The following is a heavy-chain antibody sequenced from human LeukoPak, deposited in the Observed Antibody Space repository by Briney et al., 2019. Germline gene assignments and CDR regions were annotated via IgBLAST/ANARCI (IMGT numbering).Heavy chain of an antibody. Sequence: GRSLRPSCAASGSTFSSYGMDWVRQAPGKGLEWVAVIWYDGSNKYHADSVKGRFTIARDNSKNTLYLQMNSLRAEDTAVYYCARAGNSGYDHEDYFDYWGQGTLDTVSS. D-gene: IGHD5-12*01. CDR2: IWYDGSNK. CDR1: GSTFSSYG. V-gene: IGHV3-33*01. J-gene: IGHJ4*02. CDR3: ARAGNSGYDHEDYFDY.